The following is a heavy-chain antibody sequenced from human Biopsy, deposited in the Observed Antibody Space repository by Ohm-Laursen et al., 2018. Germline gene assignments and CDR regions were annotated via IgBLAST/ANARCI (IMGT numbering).Heavy chain of an antibody. CDR2: IVPILGHL. J-gene: IGHJ4*02. D-gene: IGHD3-3*01. Sequence: SVKVSCKSSGGPSSNYAFSWVRQAPGQGLEWVGRIVPILGHLNYAQRFQGRVSITADKSTTYVYMELSRLTSGDTAVYNCAADADDYYTEFDYWGPGTLVTVSS. CDR1: GGPSSNYA. V-gene: IGHV1-69*04. CDR3: AADADDYYTEFDY.